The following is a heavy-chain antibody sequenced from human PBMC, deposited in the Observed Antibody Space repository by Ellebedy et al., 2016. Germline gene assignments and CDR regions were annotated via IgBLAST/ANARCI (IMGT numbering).Heavy chain of an antibody. Sequence: GESLKISCAASGFTFSSYSMNWVRQAPGKGLEWVSSISSSSSYIYYADSVKGRFTISRDNAKNSLYLQMNSLRAEDTAVYYCARDAATGTTGPYYFDYWGQGTLVTVSS. CDR2: ISSSSSYI. J-gene: IGHJ4*02. V-gene: IGHV3-21*01. CDR3: ARDAATGTTGPYYFDY. D-gene: IGHD1-1*01. CDR1: GFTFSSYS.